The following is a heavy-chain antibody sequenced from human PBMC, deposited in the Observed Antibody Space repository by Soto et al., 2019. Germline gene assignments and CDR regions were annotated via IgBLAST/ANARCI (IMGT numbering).Heavy chain of an antibody. CDR1: GFTLSRFW. CDR2: IKEDGSET. CDR3: ARGRTWFAP. V-gene: IGHV3-7*01. J-gene: IGHJ5*02. Sequence: EAQLVESGGGLVQPGGSLRLSCGGSGFTLSRFWMSWARQAPGKGLEWVANIKEDGSETYYVDSVKGRFTISRDNAKNSVFLQMNSLRGEDTAVYYCARGRTWFAPWGQGTLVTVSS.